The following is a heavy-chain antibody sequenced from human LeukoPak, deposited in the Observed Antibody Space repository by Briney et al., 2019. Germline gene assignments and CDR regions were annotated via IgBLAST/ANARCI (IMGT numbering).Heavy chain of an antibody. D-gene: IGHD3-16*02. CDR3: ARGGTDDYVWGSYRDNYYCYYYMDV. CDR1: GYTFTSYG. Sequence: GASVKVSCKASGYTFTSYGISWVRQAPGQGLEWMGWISAYNGNTNYAQKLQGRVTMTTDTSTSTAYMELSSLRSEDTAVYYCARGGTDDYVWGSYRDNYYCYYYMDVWGKGTTVTVSS. J-gene: IGHJ6*03. CDR2: ISAYNGNT. V-gene: IGHV1-18*01.